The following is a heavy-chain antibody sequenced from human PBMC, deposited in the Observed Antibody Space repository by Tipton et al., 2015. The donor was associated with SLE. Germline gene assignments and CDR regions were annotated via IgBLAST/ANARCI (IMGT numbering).Heavy chain of an antibody. D-gene: IGHD1-1*01. CDR3: ARILATGGYYYSYYGMDV. CDR1: GYTFTGYY. J-gene: IGHJ6*02. Sequence: QLVQSGAEVKKPGSSVKVSCKASGYTFTGYYMHWVRQAPGQGLEWMGWINPNSGGTNYAQKFQGRVTMTRDTSISTAYMELSRLRSDDTAVYYCARILATGGYYYSYYGMDVWGQGTTVTVSS. V-gene: IGHV1-2*02. CDR2: INPNSGGT.